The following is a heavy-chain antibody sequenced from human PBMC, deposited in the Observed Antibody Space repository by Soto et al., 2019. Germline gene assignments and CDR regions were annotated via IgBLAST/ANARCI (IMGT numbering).Heavy chain of an antibody. CDR2: IYYTGTT. V-gene: IGHV4-59*01. CDR3: AAVGGYYGDYPNFDY. CDR1: GRSISPFY. Sequence: LSLTCSGSGRSISPFYWIWIRQPPGKGLEWIGSIYYTGTTKYNPSLRSRVTISVDTSKNHFSLKLTSVTAADTAVYYCAAVGGYYGDYPNFDYWGRGTLVTVSS. D-gene: IGHD4-17*01. J-gene: IGHJ4*02.